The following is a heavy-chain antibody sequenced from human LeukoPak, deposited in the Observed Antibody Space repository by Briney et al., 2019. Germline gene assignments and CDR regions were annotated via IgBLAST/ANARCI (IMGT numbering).Heavy chain of an antibody. CDR2: IYTSGST. CDR1: GGSISSGSYY. CDR3: ARGYYDSSGYYQNFDY. D-gene: IGHD3-22*01. Sequence: SETLSLTCTVSGGSISSGSYYWGWIRQPAGKGLEWIGRIYTSGSTNYNPSLKSRVTISVDTSKNQFSLKLSSVTAADTAVYYCARGYYDSSGYYQNFDYWGQGTLVTVSS. V-gene: IGHV4-61*02. J-gene: IGHJ4*02.